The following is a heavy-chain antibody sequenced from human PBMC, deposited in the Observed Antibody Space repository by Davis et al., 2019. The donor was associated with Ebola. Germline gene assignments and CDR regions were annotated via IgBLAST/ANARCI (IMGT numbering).Heavy chain of an antibody. Sequence: AASVKVSCKTYGYTFTHYGLSWVRQAPGQGLEWMGWISGYNGHTKYVDSFQGRVTMTTDTSTSTAYMELRSLRSDDTAVYYCARDWLYDSSGYYVDYWGQGTLVTVSS. CDR2: ISGYNGHT. CDR1: GYTFTHYG. V-gene: IGHV1-18*01. D-gene: IGHD3-22*01. CDR3: ARDWLYDSSGYYVDY. J-gene: IGHJ4*02.